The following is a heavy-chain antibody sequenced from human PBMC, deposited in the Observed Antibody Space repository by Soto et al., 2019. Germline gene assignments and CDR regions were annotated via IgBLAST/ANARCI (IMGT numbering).Heavy chain of an antibody. D-gene: IGHD2-21*02. CDR1: GYTLTELS. Sequence: ASVKVSCKVSGYTLTELSMHWVRQAPGKGLEWMGGFDPEDGETIYAQKFQGRVTMTEDTSTDTAYMELSSLRSEDTVVYYCATLVVTAIYDAFDIWGQGTMVTVSS. CDR3: ATLVVTAIYDAFDI. V-gene: IGHV1-24*01. J-gene: IGHJ3*02. CDR2: FDPEDGET.